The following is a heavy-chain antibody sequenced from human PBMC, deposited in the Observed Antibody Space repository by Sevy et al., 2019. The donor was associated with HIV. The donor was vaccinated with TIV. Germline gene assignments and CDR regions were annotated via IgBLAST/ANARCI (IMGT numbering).Heavy chain of an antibody. V-gene: IGHV3-48*02. CDR3: AGRVGDGDYLGWYYYYGMDV. J-gene: IGHJ6*02. D-gene: IGHD4-17*01. Sequence: GGSLRLSCAASGFTFSSYSMNWVRQAPGKGLEWVSYISSSSSTIYYADSVKGRFTISRDNAKNSLYLQMNSLRDEDTAVYYCAGRVGDGDYLGWYYYYGMDVWGQGTTVTVSS. CDR2: ISSSSSTI. CDR1: GFTFSSYS.